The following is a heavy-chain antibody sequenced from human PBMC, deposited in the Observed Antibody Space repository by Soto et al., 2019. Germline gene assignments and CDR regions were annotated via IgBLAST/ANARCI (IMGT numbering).Heavy chain of an antibody. CDR1: GYTFTNSD. D-gene: IGHD2-15*01. CDR2: MNPDSGHA. J-gene: IGHJ4*02. CDR3: ARRPHCSGGICYYGLDN. V-gene: IGHV1-8*01. Sequence: ASVKVSCKASGYTFTNSDINWVRQALGQGLEWMGWMNPDSGHAAYAQKFQGRVTLTTSTSTSTVYMEMRSLGSEDTAVYYCARRPHCSGGICYYGLDNWGQGTLVTVSS.